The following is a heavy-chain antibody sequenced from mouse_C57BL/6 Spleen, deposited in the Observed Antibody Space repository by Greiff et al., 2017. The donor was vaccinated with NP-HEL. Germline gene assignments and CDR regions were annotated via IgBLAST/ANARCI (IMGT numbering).Heavy chain of an antibody. CDR3: ARRTGTEYFDY. CDR1: GFTFSDYG. J-gene: IGHJ2*01. D-gene: IGHD4-1*01. Sequence: EVKLQESGGGLVKPGGSLKLSCAASGFTFSDYGMHWVRQAPEKGLEWVAYISSGSSTIYCADTVKGRFTISRDNAKNTLFLQMTSLRSEDTAMYYCARRTGTEYFDYWGQGTTLTVSS. V-gene: IGHV5-17*01. CDR2: ISSGSSTI.